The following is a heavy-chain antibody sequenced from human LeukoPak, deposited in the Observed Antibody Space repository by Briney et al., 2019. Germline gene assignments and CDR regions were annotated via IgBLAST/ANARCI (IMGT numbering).Heavy chain of an antibody. CDR1: GYTFSNYG. CDR3: ARVLGYSYGYRY. CDR2: IIPILGIA. J-gene: IGHJ4*02. V-gene: IGHV1-69*04. D-gene: IGHD5-18*01. Sequence: SVKVSCKASGYTFSNYGISWVRQAPGQGLEWMGRIIPILGIANYAQKFQGRVTITADKSTSTAYMELSSLRSEDTAVYYCARVLGYSYGYRYWGQGTLVTVSS.